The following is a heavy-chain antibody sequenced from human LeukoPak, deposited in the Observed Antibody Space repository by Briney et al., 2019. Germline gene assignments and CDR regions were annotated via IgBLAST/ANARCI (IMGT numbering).Heavy chain of an antibody. Sequence: PGGSLRLSCAASGFPLRDYYLSWIRQAPGKGLAWVSYISSSSSYTNYPDSVKGRFTISRDNAKNSLYLQMNSLRAEDTAVYYCARDNPIEYSYDYWGQGTLVTVSS. CDR2: ISSSSSYT. V-gene: IGHV3-11*06. CDR1: GFPLRDYY. CDR3: ARDNPIEYSYDY. D-gene: IGHD5-18*01. J-gene: IGHJ4*02.